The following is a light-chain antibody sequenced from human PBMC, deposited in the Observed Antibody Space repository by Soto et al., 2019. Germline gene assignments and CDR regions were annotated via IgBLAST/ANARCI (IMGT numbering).Light chain of an antibody. V-gene: IGKV3-20*01. CDR1: QSVSSSY. CDR3: QHYGSSWT. CDR2: GAS. J-gene: IGKJ1*01. Sequence: ETLLKQSPCTLSLSPGERANLSCRASQSVSSSYLAWYQQKAGQAPRLLIYGASNRATGIPDRFSGSGSGTDFILTISRLEPEDFAVYYCQHYGSSWTFGQGTKVDFK.